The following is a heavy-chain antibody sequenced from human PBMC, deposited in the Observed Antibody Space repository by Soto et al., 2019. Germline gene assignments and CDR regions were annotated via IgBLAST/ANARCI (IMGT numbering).Heavy chain of an antibody. CDR1: GYTFTSYG. CDR2: ISAYNVNT. J-gene: IGHJ5*02. CDR3: TRHSSSYPWFDP. D-gene: IGHD6-6*01. V-gene: IGHV1-18*01. Sequence: QVQLVQSGAEVKKPGASVKVSCKASGYTFTSYGISWVRQAPGQGLEWMGWISAYNVNTNYAQKLQGRATMTTDTTRSTADMELRSLRSDDAAEYYCTRHSSSYPWFDPWGQGTLVTVSS.